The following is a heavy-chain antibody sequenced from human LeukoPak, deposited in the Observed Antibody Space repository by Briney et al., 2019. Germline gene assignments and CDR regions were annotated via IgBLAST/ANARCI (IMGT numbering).Heavy chain of an antibody. J-gene: IGHJ4*02. Sequence: GESLKISCKGSGYSFTSSWIGWVRQMPGKGLEWMGIIYPGDPDTRYSPSFQGQVTISADKSISTAYLQWSSLKASDTAMYYCARRGEMATIPLDYWGQGTLVTVSS. D-gene: IGHD5-24*01. V-gene: IGHV5-51*01. CDR2: IYPGDPDT. CDR3: ARRGEMATIPLDY. CDR1: GYSFTSSW.